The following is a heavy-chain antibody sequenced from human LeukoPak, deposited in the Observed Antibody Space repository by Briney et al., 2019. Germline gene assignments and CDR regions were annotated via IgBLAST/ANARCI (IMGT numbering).Heavy chain of an antibody. J-gene: IGHJ4*02. D-gene: IGHD2-21*02. V-gene: IGHV3-21*01. CDR2: ISSSSNYI. CDR3: ASTYCGGDCHHDY. Sequence: GGSLRLSCAASGFTFSSYSMNWVRQAPGKGLEWVSSISSSSNYIYYADSVKGRFTISRDNAKNSLYLQMNSLRAEDTAVYYCASTYCGGDCHHDYWGQGTLVTVSS. CDR1: GFTFSSYS.